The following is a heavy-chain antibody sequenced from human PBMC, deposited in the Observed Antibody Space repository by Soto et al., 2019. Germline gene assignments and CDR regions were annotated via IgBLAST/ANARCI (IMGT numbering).Heavy chain of an antibody. Sequence: SETLSLTCTVSGCSISSGGYYWSWIRQPPGKGLEWIGEINHSGSTNYNPSLKSRVTISVDTSKNQFSLKLSSVTAADTAVYYCARYLGQESYWGQGTLVTVSS. V-gene: IGHV4-39*07. CDR3: ARYLGQESY. CDR1: GCSISSGGYY. CDR2: INHSGST. D-gene: IGHD3-9*01. J-gene: IGHJ4*02.